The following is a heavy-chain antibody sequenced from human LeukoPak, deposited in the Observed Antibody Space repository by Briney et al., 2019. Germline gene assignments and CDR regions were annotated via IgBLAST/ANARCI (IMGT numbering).Heavy chain of an antibody. Sequence: PGGPLTLSCAASGFSFSNYGMSWFRQAPGKGLEWVSTINNRADETHYADSVRGRFTIFRDNSKSTLALHMSNLRVEDTAVYYCERDPSDYEWQRGWYRDFWGRGSQVTVSS. J-gene: IGHJ4*01. CDR1: GFSFSNYG. V-gene: IGHV3-23*01. D-gene: IGHD6-19*01. CDR3: ERDPSDYEWQRGWYRDF. CDR2: INNRADET.